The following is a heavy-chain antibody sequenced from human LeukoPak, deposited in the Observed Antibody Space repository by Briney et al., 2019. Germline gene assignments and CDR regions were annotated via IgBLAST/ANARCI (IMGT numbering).Heavy chain of an antibody. CDR2: IYHSGST. CDR3: AREVGATAADYYYYMDV. Sequence: GSLRLSCAASGFTFSSYAMSWVRQAPGKGLEWIGSIYHSGSTYYNPSLKSRVTISVDTSKNQFSLKLSSVTAADTAVYYCAREVGATAADYYYYMDVWGKGTTVTVSS. J-gene: IGHJ6*03. CDR1: GFTFSSYA. D-gene: IGHD1-26*01. V-gene: IGHV4-38-2*02.